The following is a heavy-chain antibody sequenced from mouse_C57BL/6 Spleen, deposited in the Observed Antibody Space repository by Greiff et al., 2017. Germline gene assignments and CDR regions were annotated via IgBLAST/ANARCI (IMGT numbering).Heavy chain of an antibody. J-gene: IGHJ2*01. CDR2: FHPYNDDT. CDR1: GYTFTTYP. D-gene: IGHD1-1*01. Sequence: QVQLQQSGAELVKPGASVKMSCTASGYTFTTYPIEWMKQNHGKSLEWIGNFHPYNDDTKYNEKFKGKATLTVEKSSSTVYLELSRLTSDASAVYYCARRVLRYVYFDYWGQGTTLTVSS. V-gene: IGHV1-47*01. CDR3: ARRVLRYVYFDY.